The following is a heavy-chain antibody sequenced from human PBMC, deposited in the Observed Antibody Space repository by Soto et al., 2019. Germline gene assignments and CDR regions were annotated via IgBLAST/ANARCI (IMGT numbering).Heavy chain of an antibody. CDR3: ARFYYDSSGYLPSPYYYYYGMDV. V-gene: IGHV3-7*04. CDR1: GFTFSSYG. CDR2: IKQDGSEK. J-gene: IGHJ6*02. D-gene: IGHD3-22*01. Sequence: GGSQRLSCAASGFTFSSYGMSWVRQAPGKGLEWVANIKQDGSEKYYVDSVKGRFTISRDNAKNSLYLQMNSLRAEDTAVYYCARFYYDSSGYLPSPYYYYYGMDVWGQGTTVTVSS.